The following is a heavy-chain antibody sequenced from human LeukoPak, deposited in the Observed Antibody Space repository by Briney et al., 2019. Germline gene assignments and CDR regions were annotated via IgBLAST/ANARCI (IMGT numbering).Heavy chain of an antibody. J-gene: IGHJ4*01. CDR3: AKGIYSSGWSYFDY. Sequence: GALRLSCGASGVTFSSYAISWVRQAPGKRLEWVLTLSGSGLTTYYADSVKGRFTISRDNSKNKLYLQMNSMRAEDTDVYYCAKGIYSSGWSYFDYWGHGTLVTVSS. V-gene: IGHV3-23*01. CDR1: GVTFSSYA. CDR2: LSGSGLTT. D-gene: IGHD6-19*01.